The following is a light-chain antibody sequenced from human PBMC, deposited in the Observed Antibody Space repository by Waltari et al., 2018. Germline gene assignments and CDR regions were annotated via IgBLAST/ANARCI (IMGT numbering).Light chain of an antibody. Sequence: QSALTQPASVSGSPGQSITISCTGTTSDIGAYNYVSWYQLHPGKVPKLIIYGVTKRPSGVSQRFPGSKSGNTASLTISGLQAEDEADYYCCSYADSRGVFGGGTTLTVL. CDR1: TSDIGAYNY. CDR3: CSYADSRGV. V-gene: IGLV2-23*02. J-gene: IGLJ2*01. CDR2: GVT.